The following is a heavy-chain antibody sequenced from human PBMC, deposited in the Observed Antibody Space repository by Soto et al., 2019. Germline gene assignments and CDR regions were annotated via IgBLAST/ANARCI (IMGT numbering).Heavy chain of an antibody. Sequence: EVQLLESGGGLVQPGGSLRLSCAASGFTFSSYAMSWVRQAPGKGLEWVSAISGRGGSTYYADSVKGRFTISRDNSKNTLDLQMNSLRAEDTAVYYWATRSSGWYFDYWGQGTLVTVSS. V-gene: IGHV3-23*01. CDR2: ISGRGGST. D-gene: IGHD6-19*01. J-gene: IGHJ4*02. CDR3: ATRSSGWYFDY. CDR1: GFTFSSYA.